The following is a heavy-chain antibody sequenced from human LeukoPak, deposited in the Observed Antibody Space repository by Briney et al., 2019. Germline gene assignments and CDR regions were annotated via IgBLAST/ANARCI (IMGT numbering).Heavy chain of an antibody. D-gene: IGHD4-23*01. Sequence: GASVKVSCKASGGTFSSYDISWVRQAPGQGLEWMGRIIPILGIANYAQKFQVRVTITADKSTSTAYMELSSLRSEDTAVYYCARRGNSDSCHWFDPWGQGTLVTVSS. CDR1: GGTFSSYD. J-gene: IGHJ5*02. CDR2: IIPILGIA. V-gene: IGHV1-69*04. CDR3: ARRGNSDSCHWFDP.